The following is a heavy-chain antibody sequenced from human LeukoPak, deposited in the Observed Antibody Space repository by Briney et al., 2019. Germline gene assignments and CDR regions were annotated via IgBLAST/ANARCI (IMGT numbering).Heavy chain of an antibody. Sequence: SETLSLTCAAYGGSFSGYYWSWIRQPPGKGLEWIGEINHSGSTNYNPSLKSRVTISVDTSKNQFSLKLSSVTAADTAVYYCARGGLVVVAARSVRFDYWGQGTLVTVSS. CDR3: ARGGLVVVAARSVRFDY. CDR2: INHSGST. D-gene: IGHD2-15*01. J-gene: IGHJ4*02. CDR1: GGSFSGYY. V-gene: IGHV4-34*01.